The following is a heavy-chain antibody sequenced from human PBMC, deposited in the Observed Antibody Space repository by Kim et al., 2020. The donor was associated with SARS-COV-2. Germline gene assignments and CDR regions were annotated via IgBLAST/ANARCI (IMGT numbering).Heavy chain of an antibody. J-gene: IGHJ6*02. Sequence: SVKVSCKASGGTFSSYAISWVRQAPGQGLEWMGRIIPILGIANYAQKFQGRVTITADKSTSTAYMELSSLRSEDTAVYYCASLTRIAARPYYYYGMDVWGQGTTVTVSS. CDR1: GGTFSSYA. V-gene: IGHV1-69*04. D-gene: IGHD6-6*01. CDR2: IIPILGIA. CDR3: ASLTRIAARPYYYYGMDV.